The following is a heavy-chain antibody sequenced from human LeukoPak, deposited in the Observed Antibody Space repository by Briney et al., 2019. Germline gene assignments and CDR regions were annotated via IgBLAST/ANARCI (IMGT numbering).Heavy chain of an antibody. J-gene: IGHJ4*02. CDR3: ATPLRMDRTGWEWYYFDY. Sequence: ASVKVSCKVSGYTLTELSMHWVRQAPGKGPEWMGGFDPEDGETIYAQKFQGRVTMTEDTSTDTAYMELSSLRSEDTAVYYCATPLRMDRTGWEWYYFDYWGQGTLVTVSS. CDR1: GYTLTELS. CDR2: FDPEDGET. V-gene: IGHV1-24*01. D-gene: IGHD7-27*01.